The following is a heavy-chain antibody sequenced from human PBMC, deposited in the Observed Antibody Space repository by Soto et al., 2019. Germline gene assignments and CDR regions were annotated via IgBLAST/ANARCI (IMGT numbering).Heavy chain of an antibody. CDR3: ARDSATYYDFWSGLYYGMDV. Sequence: SETLSLTCTVSGGSISSGDYYWSWIRQPPGKGLEWIGYIYYSGSTYYNPSLKSRVTISVDTSKNQFSLKLSSVTAADTAVCYCARDSATYYDFWSGLYYGMDVWGQGTTVTVSS. J-gene: IGHJ6*02. CDR1: GGSISSGDYY. CDR2: IYYSGST. D-gene: IGHD3-3*01. V-gene: IGHV4-30-4*01.